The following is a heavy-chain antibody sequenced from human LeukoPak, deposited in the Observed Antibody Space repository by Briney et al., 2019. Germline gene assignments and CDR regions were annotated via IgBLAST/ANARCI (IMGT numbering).Heavy chain of an antibody. CDR1: GFTFSSYA. V-gene: IGHV3-23*01. J-gene: IGHJ4*02. D-gene: IGHD1-26*01. CDR3: AKNRGGSYYSGSDY. Sequence: GSLRLSCAASGFTFSSYAMNWVRQAQGKVLEWVSAVRSSDAGTSYADSVKGRFTLSRDNSKNTLYLQMNSLRGEDTAVYYCAKNRGGSYYSGSDYWGQGTLVTVSS. CDR2: VRSSDAGT.